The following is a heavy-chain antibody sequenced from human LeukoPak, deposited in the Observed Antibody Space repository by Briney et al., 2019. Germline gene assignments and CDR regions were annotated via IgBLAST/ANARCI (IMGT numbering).Heavy chain of an antibody. CDR3: ARVGFGNTPHPIDY. CDR2: IYYSGST. D-gene: IGHD4-23*01. CDR1: GGSISSYY. Sequence: SETLSLTCTVSGGSISSYYWSWIRQPPGKGLEWIGYIYYSGSTNYNPSLKSRVTISVDTSKNQFSLELSSVTAADTAVYYCARVGFGNTPHPIDYWGQGALVTVSS. V-gene: IGHV4-59*01. J-gene: IGHJ4*02.